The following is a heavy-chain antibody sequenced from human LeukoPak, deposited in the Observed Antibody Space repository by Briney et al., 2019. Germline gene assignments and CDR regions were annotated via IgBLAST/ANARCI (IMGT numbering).Heavy chain of an antibody. CDR3: ARHTTTPDSYLAY. CDR1: GGSISSYY. V-gene: IGHV4-59*01. J-gene: IGHJ4*02. D-gene: IGHD1-1*01. Sequence: SETLSLTCTVSGGSISSYYWSWIRQPPGKGLEWIGYIYYSGSTNYNPSLKSRVTISVDTSKNQFSLKLSSVTAADTAVYYCARHTTTPDSYLAYWGRGTLVTVSS. CDR2: IYYSGST.